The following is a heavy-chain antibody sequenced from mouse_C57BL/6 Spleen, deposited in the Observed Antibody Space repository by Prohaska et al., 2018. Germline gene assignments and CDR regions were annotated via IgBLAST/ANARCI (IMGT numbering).Heavy chain of an antibody. CDR3: ARDRGYYGSTYYFDY. CDR1: GFTFSSYA. D-gene: IGHD1-1*01. CDR2: ISDGGSYT. V-gene: IGHV5-4*01. J-gene: IGHJ2*01. Sequence: EVQLVESGGGLVKPGGSLKLSCAASGFTFSSYAMSWVRQTPEKRLEWVAIISDGGSYTYYPDNVKGRFTISRDNAKNNLYLQMSHLKSEDTAMYYCARDRGYYGSTYYFDYWGQGTTLTVSS.